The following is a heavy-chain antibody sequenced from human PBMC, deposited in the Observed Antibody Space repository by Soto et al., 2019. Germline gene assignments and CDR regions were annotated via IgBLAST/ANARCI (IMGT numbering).Heavy chain of an antibody. J-gene: IGHJ5*02. CDR2: IYWDDDK. D-gene: IGHD6-13*01. CDR3: AHSYSSSWPPGNWFDP. V-gene: IGHV2-5*02. CDR1: VFSLSTSGVG. Sequence: SGPTLVNPTQTLTLTCTFSVFSLSTSGVGVGWIRQPPGKALEWLALIYWDDDKRYSPSLKSRLTITKDTSKNQVVLTMTNMDPVDTATYYCAHSYSSSWPPGNWFDPWGQGTLVTVSS.